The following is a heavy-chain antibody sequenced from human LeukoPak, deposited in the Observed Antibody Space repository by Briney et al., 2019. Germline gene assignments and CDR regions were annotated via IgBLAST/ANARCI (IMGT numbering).Heavy chain of an antibody. D-gene: IGHD3-10*01. CDR2: IGGSGTRT. V-gene: IGHV3-23*01. CDR1: GFTFGDYA. Sequence: GGSLRLSCTASGFTFGDYAMNWVRQAPGKGLEWVSGIGGSGTRTYYADSVKGRFTISRDDPHNTLYLQMNSVRAEDTAVYFCARGGVDHYGSGTYYLMYYFDHWGQGALVTVSS. J-gene: IGHJ4*02. CDR3: ARGGVDHYGSGTYYLMYYFDH.